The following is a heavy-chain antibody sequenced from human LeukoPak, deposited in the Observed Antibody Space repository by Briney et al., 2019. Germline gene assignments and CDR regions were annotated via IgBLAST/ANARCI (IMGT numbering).Heavy chain of an antibody. J-gene: IGHJ4*02. D-gene: IGHD6-25*01. V-gene: IGHV1-46*01. CDR1: GYTFTSYY. Sequence: ASVTVSCKASGYTFTSYYMHWVRQAPGQGLEWMGIINPSGGSTSYAQKFQGRVTMTRDMSTSTVYMELSSLRSDDTAVYYCARDQRAAGRHYFDYWGQGTLVTVSS. CDR3: ARDQRAAGRHYFDY. CDR2: INPSGGST.